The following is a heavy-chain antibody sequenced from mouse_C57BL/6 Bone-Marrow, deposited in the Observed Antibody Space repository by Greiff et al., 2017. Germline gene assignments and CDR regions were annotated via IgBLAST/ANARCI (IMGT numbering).Heavy chain of an antibody. D-gene: IGHD1-2*01. CDR1: GYSITSGYY. Sequence: EVKVEESGPGLVKPSQSLSLTCSVTGYSITSGYYWNWIRQFPGNKLEWMGYISYDGSNNYNPSLKNRISITRDTSKNQFFLKLNSVTTEDTATYYCARKRLSWFAYWGQGTLVTVSA. V-gene: IGHV3-6*01. CDR3: ARKRLSWFAY. CDR2: ISYDGSN. J-gene: IGHJ3*01.